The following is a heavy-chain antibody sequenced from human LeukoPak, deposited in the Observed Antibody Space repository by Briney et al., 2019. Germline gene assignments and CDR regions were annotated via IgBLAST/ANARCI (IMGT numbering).Heavy chain of an antibody. V-gene: IGHV4-31*03. CDR1: GDSISSGPYY. D-gene: IGHD6-19*01. J-gene: IGHJ3*02. CDR3: ARRIAVDYAFDI. Sequence: PSETLSLTCSVSGDSISSGPYYWSWIRQHPGKGLEWIGYLYYSGSSYYNPSLKSRVTISVDTSKNQFSLKLTSVTAADTAVYYCARRIAVDYAFDIWGQGTMITVSS. CDR2: LYYSGSS.